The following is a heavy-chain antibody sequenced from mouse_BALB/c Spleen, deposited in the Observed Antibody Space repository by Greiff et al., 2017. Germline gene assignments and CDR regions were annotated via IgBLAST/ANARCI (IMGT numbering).Heavy chain of an antibody. CDR2: ISDGGSYT. V-gene: IGHV5-4*02. Sequence: EVKLMESGGGLVKPGGSLKLSCAASGFTFSDYYMYWVRQTPEKRLEWVATISDGGSYTYYPDSVKGRFTISRDNAKNNLYLQMSSLKSEDTSMYYCTRYPGGVSHAMDYWGQGTSVTVSS. CDR1: GFTFSDYY. J-gene: IGHJ4*01. CDR3: TRYPGGVSHAMDY. D-gene: IGHD6-1*01.